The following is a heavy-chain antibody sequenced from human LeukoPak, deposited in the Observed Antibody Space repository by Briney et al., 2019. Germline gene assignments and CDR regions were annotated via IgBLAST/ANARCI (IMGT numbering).Heavy chain of an antibody. D-gene: IGHD6-19*01. CDR2: VVDSNDNT. Sequence: PGGALRLSSAASGVTFCTYPTCCGPPGPGEGVGWGSSVVDSNDNTYYADSVKGRFTISRDISKNTLYLQMFSLRAEDTAVYYCAKSLIAVYGTGSFDSWGQGTLVTVSP. J-gene: IGHJ4*02. CDR3: AKSLIAVYGTGSFDS. CDR1: GVTFCTYP. V-gene: IGHV3-23*01.